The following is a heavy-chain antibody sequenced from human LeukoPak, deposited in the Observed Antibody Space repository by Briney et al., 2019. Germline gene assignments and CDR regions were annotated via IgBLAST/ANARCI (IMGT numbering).Heavy chain of an antibody. J-gene: IGHJ6*04. V-gene: IGHV3-30*04. D-gene: IGHD3-10*01. CDR1: GFTFSSYA. CDR2: ISYDGSNK. CDR3: ARGLPYYYGSGKYDYYYGMDV. Sequence: GGSLRLSCAASGFTFSSYAMHWVRQAPGKGLEWVAVISYDGSNKYYADSVKGRFTISRDNSKNTLYLQMNSLRAEDTAVYYCARGLPYYYGSGKYDYYYGMDVWGKGTTVTVSS.